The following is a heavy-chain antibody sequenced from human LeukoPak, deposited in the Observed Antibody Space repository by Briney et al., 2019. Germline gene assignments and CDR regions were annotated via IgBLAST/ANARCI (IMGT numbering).Heavy chain of an antibody. CDR2: SHNSGET. D-gene: IGHD1-14*01. Sequence: SETLSLTCTVSGISMTDYYWSWIRQPPGKGLEWIAYSHNSGETKYNPPLKSRITISVDTSKNEFSLKLSSVTAADTAVYYCARQPGGTAAFDIWGQGTTVTVSA. J-gene: IGHJ3*02. CDR1: GISMTDYY. V-gene: IGHV4-59*08. CDR3: ARQPGGTAAFDI.